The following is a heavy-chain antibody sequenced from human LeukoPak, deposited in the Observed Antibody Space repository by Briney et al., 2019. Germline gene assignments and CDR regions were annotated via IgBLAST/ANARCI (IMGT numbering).Heavy chain of an antibody. CDR3: AKGFGYFDSNGLFDY. CDR1: GFTFSSYA. Sequence: GGSLRLSCAASGFTFSSYAMTWVRQAPGKGLEWVSSISGSAGRTDYADSVKGRVTISRDNSKNTLYLQMHSLRAEDTAVYYCAKGFGYFDSNGLFDYWGQGTLVTVSS. D-gene: IGHD3-22*01. CDR2: ISGSAGRT. V-gene: IGHV3-23*01. J-gene: IGHJ4*02.